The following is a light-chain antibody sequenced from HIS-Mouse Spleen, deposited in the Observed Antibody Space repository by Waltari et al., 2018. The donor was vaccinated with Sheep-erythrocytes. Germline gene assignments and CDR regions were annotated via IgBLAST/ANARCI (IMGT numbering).Light chain of an antibody. J-gene: IGLJ3*02. CDR3: QSYDSSNHGV. CDR2: DDN. V-gene: IGLV6-57*04. CDR1: SGSIASNY. Sequence: NFMLTQPHSVSESPGKTVTISCTRSSGSIASNYVQWYQQRPGSAPTTVIYDDNQRTSGVPARFSGSIDSSSNSASLTISGLKTEDEADYYCQSYDSSNHGVFGGGTKLTVL.